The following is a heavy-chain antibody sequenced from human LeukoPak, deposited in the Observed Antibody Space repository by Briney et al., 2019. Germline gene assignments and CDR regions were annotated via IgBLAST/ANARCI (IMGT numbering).Heavy chain of an antibody. Sequence: ASVKVSCTASGYTFTSYYMHWVRQAPGQGLEWMGIINPSGGSTSYAQKFQGRVTMTRDTSTSTVYMELSSLRSEDTAVYYCARVMAVADPFDPWGQGTLVTVSS. J-gene: IGHJ5*02. V-gene: IGHV1-46*01. CDR3: ARVMAVADPFDP. D-gene: IGHD6-19*01. CDR1: GYTFTSYY. CDR2: INPSGGST.